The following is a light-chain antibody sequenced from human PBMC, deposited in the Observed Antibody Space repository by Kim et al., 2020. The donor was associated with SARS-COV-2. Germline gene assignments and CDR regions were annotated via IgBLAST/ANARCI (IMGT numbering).Light chain of an antibody. Sequence: DIQMTQSPSSLSASVGDTVTITCRASQDIANYLAWHQQKPGKAPKSLMYAASTLENGVPSRFSGSGSGTDFTLTINSLQPEDFATYYCQQYDTFPIIFGQGTRLDIK. CDR3: QQYDTFPII. CDR1: QDIANY. J-gene: IGKJ5*01. V-gene: IGKV1-16*01. CDR2: AAS.